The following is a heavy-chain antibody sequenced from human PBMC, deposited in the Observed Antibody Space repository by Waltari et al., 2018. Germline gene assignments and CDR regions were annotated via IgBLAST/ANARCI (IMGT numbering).Heavy chain of an antibody. D-gene: IGHD4-17*01. CDR1: GGSISSGSYY. CDR2: IYTSGST. V-gene: IGHV4-61*02. CDR3: ARDQRTVTYYYYYGMDV. J-gene: IGHJ6*02. Sequence: QVQLQESGPGLVKPSQTLSLTCTVSGGSISSGSYYWSWIRQPAGKGLALIGRIYTSGSTNYNPSRKSRVTISVDTSKNQFSLKLSSVTAEDTAVYYCARDQRTVTYYYYYGMDVWGQGTTVTVSS.